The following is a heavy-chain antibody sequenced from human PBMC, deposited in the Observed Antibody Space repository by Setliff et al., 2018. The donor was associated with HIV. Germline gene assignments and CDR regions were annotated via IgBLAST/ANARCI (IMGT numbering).Heavy chain of an antibody. D-gene: IGHD3-9*01. J-gene: IGHJ6*03. Sequence: ASVKVSCKASGYTFTGYYIHWVRQAPGQGLQWMGRINPNIGSTYYAQNFQGRATMTRDTSVNTAFMELSNLRSDDTAVYYCARDYRTTDILSSGYMDVWGKGTTVTVSS. V-gene: IGHV1-2*06. CDR2: INPNIGST. CDR1: GYTFTGYY. CDR3: ARDYRTTDILSSGYMDV.